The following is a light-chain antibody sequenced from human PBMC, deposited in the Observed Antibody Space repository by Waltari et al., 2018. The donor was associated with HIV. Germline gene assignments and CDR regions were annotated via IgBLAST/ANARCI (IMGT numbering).Light chain of an antibody. Sequence: SYALTQPPSVSVSPGQTASITCPGDKLGDKFASWYQHKPGHSPVLVIFQDTKRPSGIPDRFSGSNSGNTSTLTISGTHAINEADYYCQVWDSSIWVFGGGTKLTVL. CDR2: QDT. J-gene: IGLJ3*02. V-gene: IGLV3-1*01. CDR3: QVWDSSIWV. CDR1: KLGDKF.